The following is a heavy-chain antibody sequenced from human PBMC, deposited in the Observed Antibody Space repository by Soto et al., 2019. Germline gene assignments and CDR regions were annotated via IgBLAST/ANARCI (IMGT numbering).Heavy chain of an antibody. CDR1: GGTFSSYA. J-gene: IGHJ3*02. V-gene: IGHV1-69*01. D-gene: IGHD2-2*01. Sequence: QVQLVQSGAEVKKPGSSVKVSCKASGGTFSSYAISWVRQAPGQGLEWMGGIIPIFGTANYAQKIQGRVTITADESTSTAYMELSSLRSEDTVVYYCARVPPGHCSSTSCYVVVDAFDIWGQGTMVTVSS. CDR3: ARVPPGHCSSTSCYVVVDAFDI. CDR2: IIPIFGTA.